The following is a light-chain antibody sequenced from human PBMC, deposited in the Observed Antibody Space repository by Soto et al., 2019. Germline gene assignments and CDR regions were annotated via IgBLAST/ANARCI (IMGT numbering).Light chain of an antibody. V-gene: IGKV3-15*01. CDR2: GAS. CDR3: QQYNNWPPLT. CDR1: KSISNK. J-gene: IGKJ4*01. Sequence: EIVMTQSPATLSVSPGERAIPSCRASKSISNKLAWYQQKHGQAPRLLIYGASTSATGIPARFSGSGSGTEFTLSISSLQSEDIAIYYCQQYNNWPPLTFGGGTKVEIK.